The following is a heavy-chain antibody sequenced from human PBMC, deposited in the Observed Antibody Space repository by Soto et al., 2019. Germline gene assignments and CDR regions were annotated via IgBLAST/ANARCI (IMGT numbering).Heavy chain of an antibody. J-gene: IGHJ4*02. D-gene: IGHD6-13*01. CDR1: GGSISSGGYY. CDR2: VYYSGST. Sequence: QVQLQESGPGLVKPSQTLSLTCTVSGGSISSGGYYWSWIRQHSGKGLEWIGYVYYSGSTYYNPSLKSRVTISVDTSKNQFSLKLSSVTAADTAVYYCAREEAQLSGIPQSDYWGQGTLVTVSS. CDR3: AREEAQLSGIPQSDY. V-gene: IGHV4-31*03.